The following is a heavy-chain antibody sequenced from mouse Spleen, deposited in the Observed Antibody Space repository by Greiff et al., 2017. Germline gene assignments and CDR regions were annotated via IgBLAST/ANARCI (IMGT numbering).Heavy chain of an antibody. CDR3: ARSRVYYRYLYYAMDY. V-gene: IGHV1-18*01. J-gene: IGHJ4*01. Sequence: EVQLQQSGPELVKPGASVKIPCKASGYTFTDYNMDWVKQSHGKSLEWIGDINPNNGGTIYNQKFKGKATLTVDKSSSTAYMELRSLTSEDTAVYYCARSRVYYRYLYYAMDYWGQGTSVTVSS. CDR1: GYTFTDYN. CDR2: INPNNGGT. D-gene: IGHD2-14*01.